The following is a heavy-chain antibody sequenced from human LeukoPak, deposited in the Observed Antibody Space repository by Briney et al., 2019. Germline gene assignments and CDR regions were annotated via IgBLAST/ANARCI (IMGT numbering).Heavy chain of an antibody. D-gene: IGHD2-2*01. CDR3: ARTHLICSSTSCYPYGMDV. J-gene: IGHJ6*02. CDR1: GGSISSSRHY. V-gene: IGHV4-39*01. CDR2: LYYSGNT. Sequence: PSETLSLTCTVSGGSISSSRHYWGWIRQPPGKGLEWIGSLYYSGNTYYNPSLKSRVTISVDTSKNQFSLKLSSVTAADTAVYYCARTHLICSSTSCYPYGMDVWGQGTTVTVSS.